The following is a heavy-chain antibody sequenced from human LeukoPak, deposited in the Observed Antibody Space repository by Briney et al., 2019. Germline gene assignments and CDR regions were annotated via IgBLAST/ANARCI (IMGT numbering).Heavy chain of an antibody. CDR1: GFTFSSYS. CDR3: ARDISDFWSGEPPRWAVDY. CDR2: ISSSSSYI. D-gene: IGHD3-3*01. V-gene: IGHV3-21*01. J-gene: IGHJ4*02. Sequence: GGSLRLSCAASGFTFSSYSMNWVRQAPGKGLEWVSSISSSSSYIYYADSVKSRFTISRDNAKNSLYLQMNSLGAEGTAVYYCARDISDFWSGEPPRWAVDYWGQGTLVTVSS.